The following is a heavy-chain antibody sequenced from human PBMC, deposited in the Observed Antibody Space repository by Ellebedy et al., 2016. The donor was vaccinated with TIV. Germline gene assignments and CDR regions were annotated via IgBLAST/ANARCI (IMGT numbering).Heavy chain of an antibody. D-gene: IGHD2-2*01. V-gene: IGHV1-18*01. CDR3: ARESGGCSSTSCYAGSWFDP. CDR2: ISAYNGNT. CDR1: GYTFTSYG. J-gene: IGHJ5*02. Sequence: AASVKVSCKASGYTFTSYGISWVRQAPGQGLEWMGWISAYNGNTNYAQKLQGRVTMTTDTSTSTAYMELRSLRSDDTAVYYCARESGGCSSTSCYAGSWFDPWGQGTLVTVSS.